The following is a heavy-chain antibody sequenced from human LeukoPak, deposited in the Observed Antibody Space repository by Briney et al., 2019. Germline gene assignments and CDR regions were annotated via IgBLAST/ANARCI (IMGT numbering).Heavy chain of an antibody. J-gene: IGHJ4*02. CDR2: ISTDGNDK. CDR1: GFTFSGYA. D-gene: IGHD5/OR15-5a*01. V-gene: IGHV3-30*04. Sequence: GGSLRLSCAASGFTFSGYAMHWVRQAPGKGLEWLTVISTDGNDKHYADSVKGRFTVSRDNSKNTLFLQMNNLRTEDTAVYYCAKDKSVSADYYFDYWGQGTLVTVSS. CDR3: AKDKSVSADYYFDY.